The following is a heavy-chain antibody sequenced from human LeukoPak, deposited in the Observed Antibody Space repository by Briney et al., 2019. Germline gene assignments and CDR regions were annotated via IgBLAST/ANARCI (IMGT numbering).Heavy chain of an antibody. Sequence: ASVKVSCKASGYTFISYGISWVGQAPGQGREGMGWISAYNGNTKYAQKFQGRVTMTTDTSTTTAHMELRSLRSDDTAVYYCARETERGYSYGPTFDYWGQGTLVTVSS. CDR3: ARETERGYSYGPTFDY. J-gene: IGHJ4*02. CDR1: GYTFISYG. D-gene: IGHD5-18*01. CDR2: ISAYNGNT. V-gene: IGHV1-18*01.